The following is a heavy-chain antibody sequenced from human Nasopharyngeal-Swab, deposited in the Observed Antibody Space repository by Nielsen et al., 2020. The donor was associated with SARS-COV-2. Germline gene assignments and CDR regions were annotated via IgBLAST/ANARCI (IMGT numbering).Heavy chain of an antibody. J-gene: IGHJ5*02. CDR3: TRDLGRWQLFDP. Sequence: GESLTISCAASGFTFSTYSMNWVRQAPGKGLEWVSSISSSSSYIYYADSVKGRFTISRDNAKNSLYLQMNSLRAEDTAVFYCTRDLGRWQLFDPWGQGTLVTVSS. CDR1: GFTFSTYS. D-gene: IGHD7-27*01. CDR2: ISSSSSYI. V-gene: IGHV3-21*01.